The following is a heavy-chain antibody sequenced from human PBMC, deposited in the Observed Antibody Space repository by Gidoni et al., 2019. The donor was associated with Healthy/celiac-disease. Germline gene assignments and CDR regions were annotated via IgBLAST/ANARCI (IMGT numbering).Heavy chain of an antibody. V-gene: IGHV4-38-2*02. CDR3: ARDSGSYGGLDY. J-gene: IGHJ4*02. D-gene: IGHD1-26*01. CDR2: IYHSGST. CDR1: GYSISSGYY. Sequence: QVQLQESGPGLVTPSATLSLTCTVSGYSISSGYYWGWIRQPPGKGLEWIGSIYHSGSTYYNPSLKSRVTISVDTSKNQFSLKLSSVTAADTAVYYCARDSGSYGGLDYWGQGTLVTVSS.